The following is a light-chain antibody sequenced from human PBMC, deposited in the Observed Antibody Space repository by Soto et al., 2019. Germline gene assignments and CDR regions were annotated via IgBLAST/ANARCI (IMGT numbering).Light chain of an antibody. CDR3: GTWDSSLSAGV. Sequence: QSVLTQPPSVSAAPGQKVTISCSGSSSNIEHNYVSWYQQLPGTAPKLLIYDNNKRPSGIPDRFSGSKSGTSATLGITGLQTGDEADYYCGTWDSSLSAGVFGGGTKLTAL. CDR1: SSNIEHNY. V-gene: IGLV1-51*01. CDR2: DNN. J-gene: IGLJ2*01.